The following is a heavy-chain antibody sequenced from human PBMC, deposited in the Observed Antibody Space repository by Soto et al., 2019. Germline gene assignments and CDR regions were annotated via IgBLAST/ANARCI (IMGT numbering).Heavy chain of an antibody. CDR1: GYSFTSYW. J-gene: IGHJ6*02. CDR3: ARKGYCSGGSCFGYYGMDV. V-gene: IGHV5-51*01. D-gene: IGHD2-15*01. CDR2: IYPGDSDT. Sequence: PXDSLNVYWKCSGYSFTSYWIGWVLQMPGKGLEWMGIIYPGDSDTRYSPSFQGQVTISADKSISTAYLQWSSLKASDTAMYYCARKGYCSGGSCFGYYGMDVWGQGTTVTVSS.